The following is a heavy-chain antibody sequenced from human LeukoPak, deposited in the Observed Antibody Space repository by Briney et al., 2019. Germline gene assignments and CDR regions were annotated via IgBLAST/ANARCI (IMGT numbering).Heavy chain of an antibody. CDR3: ARDREQQLARGWFDP. Sequence: SETLSLTCTVSGGSISSDSYYWSWIRQPAGKGLEWIGRIYTSGSTNYNPSLKRRVTISVDTSKNPFSLKLSSVTAADTAVYYCARDREQQLARGWFDPWGQGTLVTVSS. CDR2: IYTSGST. V-gene: IGHV4-61*02. CDR1: GGSISSDSYY. J-gene: IGHJ5*02. D-gene: IGHD6-13*01.